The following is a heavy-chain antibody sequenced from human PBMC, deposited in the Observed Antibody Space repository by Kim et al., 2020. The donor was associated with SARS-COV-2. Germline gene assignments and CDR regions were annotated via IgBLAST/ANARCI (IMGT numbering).Heavy chain of an antibody. D-gene: IGHD5-12*01. J-gene: IGHJ4*02. Sequence: ASVKVSCKASGYTFTTYGISWVRQAPGQGLEWMGWISAYNGNTNYAQKLQGRVTMTTDTSTSTAYMELRSLRSDDTAVYYCARRDSGYGLFDYWGQGTLVTVSS. CDR2: ISAYNGNT. CDR3: ARRDSGYGLFDY. V-gene: IGHV1-18*01. CDR1: GYTFTTYG.